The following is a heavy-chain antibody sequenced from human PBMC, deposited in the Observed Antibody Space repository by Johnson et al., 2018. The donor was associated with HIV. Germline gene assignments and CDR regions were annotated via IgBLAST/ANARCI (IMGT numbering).Heavy chain of an antibody. V-gene: IGHV3-30*04. CDR1: GFTFSSFA. CDR2: ISDDVSSR. J-gene: IGHJ3*02. CDR3: ARGPLFYYSSGLWAFDI. D-gene: IGHD3-10*01. Sequence: QVQLVESGGGVVRPGRSLRLSCAASGFTFSSFAMHWVRQAPGKGLEWVAVISDDVSSRFYVGSVKGRFTISRDNSNNTLYLQMSGLSAEDTALYYCARGPLFYYSSGLWAFDIWGQGTMVTVSS.